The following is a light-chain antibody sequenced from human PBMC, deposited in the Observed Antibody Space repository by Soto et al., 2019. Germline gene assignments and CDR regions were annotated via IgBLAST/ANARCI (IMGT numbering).Light chain of an antibody. V-gene: IGLV2-14*01. J-gene: IGLJ2*01. CDR2: EVS. CDR1: SSDVGGYNH. CDR3: SSKTSTSTLL. Sequence: QSALTQPASVSGSPGQSITISCTGSSSDVGGYNHVSWYQQHPGKAPKLMIYEVSNRPSGVSNRFSGSKSGNTASLTISGLQAEDEADYYCSSKTSTSTLLFGGGTKLTVL.